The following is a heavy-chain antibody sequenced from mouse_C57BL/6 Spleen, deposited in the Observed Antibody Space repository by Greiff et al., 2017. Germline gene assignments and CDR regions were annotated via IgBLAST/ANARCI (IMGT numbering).Heavy chain of an antibody. CDR3: TKSNYGLYYAMDY. Sequence: EVKLVESGAELVRPGASVKLSCTASGFNIKDDYMHWVKQRPEQGLEWIGWIDPENGDTEYASKFQGKATITADTSSNTAYLQLSSLTSEDTAVYYCTKSNYGLYYAMDYWGQGTSVTVSS. CDR2: IDPENGDT. V-gene: IGHV14-4*01. J-gene: IGHJ4*01. CDR1: GFNIKDDY. D-gene: IGHD2-5*01.